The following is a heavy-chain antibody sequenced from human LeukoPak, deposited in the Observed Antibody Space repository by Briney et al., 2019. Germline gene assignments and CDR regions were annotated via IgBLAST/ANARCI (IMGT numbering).Heavy chain of an antibody. CDR3: ASAAGWELGY. D-gene: IGHD3-10*01. CDR1: GSTFSRYW. J-gene: IGHJ4*02. V-gene: IGHV3-7*01. Sequence: GGSLRLSCAASGSTFSRYWMSWVRQTPEKGLEWVANIKQDGSEENYVDSVKGRFTISRDNAKNSLYLQMNSLRAEDTAVYYCASAAGWELGYWGQGTLVTVSS. CDR2: IKQDGSEE.